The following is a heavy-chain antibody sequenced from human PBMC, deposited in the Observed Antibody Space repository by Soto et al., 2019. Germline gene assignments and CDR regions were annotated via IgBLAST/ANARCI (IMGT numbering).Heavy chain of an antibody. J-gene: IGHJ6*03. V-gene: IGHV6-1*01. D-gene: IGHD1-7*01. Sequence: VQLQESGPGLVKPSQTLSLTCVISWDSVSSNSAAWNWIRRSPSIGLEWLARTYYRSRWYNDYAVSVRSRITVNPDTSKNQFSLQLTSVTPEDTAVYYCAGTTSHHWLYMDVWGKGATVTVSS. CDR3: AGTTSHHWLYMDV. CDR2: TYYRSRWYN. CDR1: WDSVSSNSAA.